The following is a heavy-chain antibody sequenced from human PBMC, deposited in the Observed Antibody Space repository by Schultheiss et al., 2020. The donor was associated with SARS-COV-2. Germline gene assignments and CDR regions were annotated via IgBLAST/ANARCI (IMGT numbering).Heavy chain of an antibody. V-gene: IGHV3-73*01. J-gene: IGHJ1*01. CDR3: ASLNDYGVEYFQR. CDR2: IRSKANNYAT. D-gene: IGHD4-17*01. Sequence: GESLKISCAASGFTFSASIMHWVRQASGKGLEWVGRIRSKANNYATAYAASVKGRFTISRDDSKNTAYLQMNSLKTEDTAVYYCASLNDYGVEYFQRWGPGTLVTVSS. CDR1: GFTFSASI.